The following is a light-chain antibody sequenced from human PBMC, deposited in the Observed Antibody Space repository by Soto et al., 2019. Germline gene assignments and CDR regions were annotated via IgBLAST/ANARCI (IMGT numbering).Light chain of an antibody. Sequence: QSALTQPPSASGSPGQSVTISCTGTSSDIGGYNYVSWYQQHPGKAPKLIIYEVSNRPSGAPDRFSGSKSGNTASLTVSGRQAEYEADYDCTSYAGSNKLVFAGGTKLTV. CDR2: EVS. V-gene: IGLV2-8*01. CDR1: SSDIGGYNY. J-gene: IGLJ3*02. CDR3: TSYAGSNKLV.